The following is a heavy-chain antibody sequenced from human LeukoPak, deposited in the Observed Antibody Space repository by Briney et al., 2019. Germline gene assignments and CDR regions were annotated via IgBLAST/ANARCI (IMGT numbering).Heavy chain of an antibody. D-gene: IGHD3-9*01. CDR2: IIPIFGTA. CDR1: GGTFSSYA. J-gene: IGHJ5*02. CDR3: ARENDILTGYSNWFDP. V-gene: IGHV1-69*05. Sequence: SVKVSCKASGGTFSSYAISWVRQAPGQGLEWMGGIIPIFGTANYAQKFQGRVTITTDESTNTAYMELSSLRSEDTDVYYCARENDILTGYSNWFDPWGQGTLVTVSS.